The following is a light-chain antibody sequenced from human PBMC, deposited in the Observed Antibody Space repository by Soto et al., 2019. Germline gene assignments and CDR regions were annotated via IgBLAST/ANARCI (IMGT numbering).Light chain of an antibody. CDR1: QSLVHNNGNTY. V-gene: IGKV2-30*02. CDR3: MQGTHGPHT. CDR2: QVS. Sequence: DVVMTQSPLSLPVTLGQPASISCRSSQSLVHNNGNTYLAWFHQRPGQSPSRLIYQVSNRDSGVPDRFSGSGSGTDFTLKISRVEAEDFGVYHCMQGTHGPHTFGQGTKLEIK. J-gene: IGKJ2*01.